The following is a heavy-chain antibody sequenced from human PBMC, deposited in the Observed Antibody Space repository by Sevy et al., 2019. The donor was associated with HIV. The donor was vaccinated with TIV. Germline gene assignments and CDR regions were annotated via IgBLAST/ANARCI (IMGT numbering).Heavy chain of an antibody. J-gene: IGHJ6*02. CDR1: GFTFSNAW. CDR3: TTDRFPYGHYHYYYGMDV. D-gene: IGHD4-17*01. Sequence: GGCLRLSCAASGFTFSNAWMSWVRQAPGKGLEWVGRIKSNTDGGTTDYAAPVKGRFTISRDDSKNTLYLQMNSLKTEDTDVHYCTTDRFPYGHYHYYYGMDVWGQGTLVTVSS. V-gene: IGHV3-15*01. CDR2: IKSNTDGGTT.